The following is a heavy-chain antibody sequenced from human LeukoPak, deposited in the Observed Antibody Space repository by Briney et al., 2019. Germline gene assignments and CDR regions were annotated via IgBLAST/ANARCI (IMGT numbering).Heavy chain of an antibody. CDR3: AKDGDDCIDY. CDR2: IRYDGSNK. Sequence: GRSLRLSCAASGFTFSSYGMHWVRQAPGKGLEWVAFIRYDGSNKYYADSVKGRFTISRDNSKNTLYLQMNSLRAEDTAVYYCAKDGDDCIDYWGPGTLVTVSS. CDR1: GFTFSSYG. J-gene: IGHJ4*02. D-gene: IGHD2-21*01. V-gene: IGHV3-30*02.